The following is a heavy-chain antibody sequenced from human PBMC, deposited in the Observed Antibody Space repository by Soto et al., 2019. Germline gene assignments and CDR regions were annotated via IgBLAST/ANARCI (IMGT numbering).Heavy chain of an antibody. J-gene: IGHJ3*02. V-gene: IGHV3-23*01. Sequence: GVSLRLSCAASGFTFSSYAMSWVRQAPGKGLEWVSAISGSGGSTYYADSVKGRFTISRDNSKNTLYLQMNSLRAEDTAVYYCAKDQGMATILDAFDIWGQGTMVTVSS. CDR3: AKDQGMATILDAFDI. CDR2: ISGSGGST. D-gene: IGHD5-12*01. CDR1: GFTFSSYA.